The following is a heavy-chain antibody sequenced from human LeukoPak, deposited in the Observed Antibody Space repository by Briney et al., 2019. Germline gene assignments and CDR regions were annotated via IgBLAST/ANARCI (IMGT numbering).Heavy chain of an antibody. CDR1: GFTFSSYN. V-gene: IGHV4-39*07. Sequence: GSLRLSCAASGFTFSSYNMNWVRQAPGKGLEYIGSIYYSGSTYYNPSLKSRVTMSVDTSKNQFSLKLSSVTAADTAVYYCARAPLYHYDSNGYLFDYWGQGTLVTVSS. CDR3: ARAPLYHYDSNGYLFDY. J-gene: IGHJ4*02. D-gene: IGHD3-22*01. CDR2: IYYSGST.